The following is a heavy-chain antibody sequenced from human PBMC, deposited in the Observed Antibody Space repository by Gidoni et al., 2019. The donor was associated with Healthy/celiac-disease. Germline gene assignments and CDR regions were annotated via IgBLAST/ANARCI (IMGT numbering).Heavy chain of an antibody. J-gene: IGHJ5*02. V-gene: IGHV3-23*01. CDR1: GFPFSSDA. CDR2: ISGSGGST. Sequence: EVQLLESVGGLVQPGGSLRLSFAASGFPFSSDAMCGVRQAPGKGLEWVSAISGSGGSTYYADSVKGLFTISRDNSKNTLYLQMNSLRAEDTAVYYCAKVGDRQITMIVGPWGQGTLVTVSS. D-gene: IGHD3-22*01. CDR3: AKVGDRQITMIVGP.